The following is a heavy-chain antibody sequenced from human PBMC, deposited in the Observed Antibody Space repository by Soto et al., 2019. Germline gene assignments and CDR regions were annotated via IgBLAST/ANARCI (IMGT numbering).Heavy chain of an antibody. CDR2: ISAYNGNT. D-gene: IGHD6-13*01. J-gene: IGHJ6*02. Sequence: QVQLVQSGAEVKKPGASVKVSCKASGYTFTSYGISWVRQAPGQGLEWMGWISAYNGNTKYAQKLKGRVTMTPDTSTSTAYMELRSLRSDDTAVYYCARDHYSPDDPYEQQRVGDYYYGMDVWGQGTTVTVSS. CDR1: GYTFTSYG. V-gene: IGHV1-18*01. CDR3: ARDHYSPDDPYEQQRVGDYYYGMDV.